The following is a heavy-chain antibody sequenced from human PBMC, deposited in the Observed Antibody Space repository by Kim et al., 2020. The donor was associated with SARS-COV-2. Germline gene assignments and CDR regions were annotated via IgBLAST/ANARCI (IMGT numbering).Heavy chain of an antibody. CDR2: ISSSGSTI. D-gene: IGHD6-19*01. J-gene: IGHJ5*02. Sequence: GGSLRLSCAASGFTFSSYEMNWVRQAPGKGLEWVSYISSSGSTIYYADSVKGRFTISRDNAKNSLYLQMNSLRAEDTAVYYCARAGVAVAGRRGIRWFDPWGQGTLVTVSS. CDR3: ARAGVAVAGRRGIRWFDP. CDR1: GFTFSSYE. V-gene: IGHV3-48*03.